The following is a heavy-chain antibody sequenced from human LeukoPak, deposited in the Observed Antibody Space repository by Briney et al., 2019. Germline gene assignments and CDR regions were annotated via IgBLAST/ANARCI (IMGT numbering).Heavy chain of an antibody. D-gene: IGHD6-19*01. Sequence: SETLSLTCTVSGGSISSYYWSWIRQPPGKGLEWIGSIHHSGSTYSNPSLKSRVTISVDTSKNRFSLKLNSVTAADTAVYYCAREAQYSSALTHNDYWSQGTLVTVSS. V-gene: IGHV4-38-2*02. CDR1: GGSISSYY. CDR2: IHHSGST. CDR3: AREAQYSSALTHNDY. J-gene: IGHJ4*02.